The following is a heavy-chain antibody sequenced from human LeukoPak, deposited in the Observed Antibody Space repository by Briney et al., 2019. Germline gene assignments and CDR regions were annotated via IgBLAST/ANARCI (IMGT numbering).Heavy chain of an antibody. D-gene: IGHD5-18*01. Sequence: GGSLRLSCAASGFTFSSYAMSWVRQAPGKGLEWVSAISGSGGSTYYADSVKGRFTNSRDNSKNTLYLQMNSLRAEDTAVYYCARVPRGYSYGYWFDPWGQGTLVTVSS. J-gene: IGHJ5*02. CDR3: ARVPRGYSYGYWFDP. CDR2: ISGSGGST. V-gene: IGHV3-23*01. CDR1: GFTFSSYA.